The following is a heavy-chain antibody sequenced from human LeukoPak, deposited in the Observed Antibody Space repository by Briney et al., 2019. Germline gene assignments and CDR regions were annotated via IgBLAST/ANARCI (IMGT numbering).Heavy chain of an antibody. CDR2: IKEDGSEQ. J-gene: IGHJ4*02. CDR1: GFTFSGYW. V-gene: IGHV3-7*03. CDR3: ARGSGWVDY. D-gene: IGHD6-19*01. Sequence: GGSLRLSCAASGFTFSGYWMTWVRQAPGKGLEWVANIKEDGSEQYYVDSVKGRFTISRDNAKNSVYLQMNSLRAEDTAVYYCARGSGWVDYWGRGTLVPVSS.